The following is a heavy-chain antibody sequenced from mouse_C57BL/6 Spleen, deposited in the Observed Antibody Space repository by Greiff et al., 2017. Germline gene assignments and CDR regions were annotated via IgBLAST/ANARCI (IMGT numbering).Heavy chain of an antibody. J-gene: IGHJ2*01. CDR3: ARGDEVFDY. CDR2: IYPSDSET. Sequence: VQLQQPGAELVRPGSSVKLSCKASGYTFTSYWMDWVKQRPGQGLEWIGNIYPSDSETHYNQKFKDKATWTVDKSSSTAYMQLSSLTSEDSAVYYCARGDEVFDYWGQGTTLTVSS. CDR1: GYTFTSYW. V-gene: IGHV1-61*01. D-gene: IGHD3-3*01.